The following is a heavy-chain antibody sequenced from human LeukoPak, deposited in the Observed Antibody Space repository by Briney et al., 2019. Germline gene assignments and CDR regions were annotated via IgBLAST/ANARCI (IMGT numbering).Heavy chain of an antibody. D-gene: IGHD3-22*01. V-gene: IGHV3-23*01. Sequence: GGSLRLSCAASGFTFSSYAMSWVRQAPGKGLAWVSTISGGSGSTYCADSVKGRFTISRDNSKNTLYLQMNSLRAEDTAVYYCARDYYDSSGFDWFDPWGQGTLVTVSS. CDR3: ARDYYDSSGFDWFDP. CDR1: GFTFSSYA. CDR2: ISGGSGST. J-gene: IGHJ5*02.